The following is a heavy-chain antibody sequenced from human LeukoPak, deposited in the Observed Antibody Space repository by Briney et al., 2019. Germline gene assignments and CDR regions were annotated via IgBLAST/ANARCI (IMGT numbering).Heavy chain of an antibody. CDR3: AKNGRGYSSDYFDY. Sequence: GGSLRLSCAASGFTFSSYAMSWVRQAPGKGLEWVSAISGSGGSTYYADSVKGRFTISRDNSKNTLYPQMNTLRPEDTAVYSCAKNGRGYSSDYFDYWGQGTLVTVSS. J-gene: IGHJ4*02. CDR1: GFTFSSYA. D-gene: IGHD5-18*01. V-gene: IGHV3-23*01. CDR2: ISGSGGST.